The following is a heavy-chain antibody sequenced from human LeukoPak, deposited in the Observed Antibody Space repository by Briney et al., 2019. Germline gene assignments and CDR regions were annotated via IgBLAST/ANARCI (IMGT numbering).Heavy chain of an antibody. CDR3: ERDRNGVYDSSGYEYYFDY. CDR1: GGSISSYY. CDR2: IYTSGST. Sequence: SETLSLTCTVSGGSISSYYWSWIRQPARNGLEWIWRIYTSGSTNYNPSLKSRVTMSLDTSQNQFSLKVSSVTAADTAVYYCERDRNGVYDSSGYEYYFDYWGQGTLVTVSS. J-gene: IGHJ4*02. V-gene: IGHV4-4*07. D-gene: IGHD3-22*01.